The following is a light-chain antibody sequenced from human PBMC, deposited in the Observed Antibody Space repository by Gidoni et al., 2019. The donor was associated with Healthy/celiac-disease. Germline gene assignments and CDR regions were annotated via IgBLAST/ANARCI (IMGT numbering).Light chain of an antibody. V-gene: IGKV4-1*01. CDR3: QQYYSTPQT. CDR1: QSVLYSSNNKNY. Sequence: DIVMTQSPDSLAVSLGERATINCKSSQSVLYSSNNKNYLAWYQQKPGQPPKLLIYWASTRESGVPDRFSGSGSGTDFTLTNSSLQAEDVAVYYCQQYYSTPQTFGQGTMVEIK. J-gene: IGKJ1*01. CDR2: WAS.